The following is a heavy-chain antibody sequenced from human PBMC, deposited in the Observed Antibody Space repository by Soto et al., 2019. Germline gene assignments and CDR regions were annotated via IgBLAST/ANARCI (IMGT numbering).Heavy chain of an antibody. D-gene: IGHD6-19*01. CDR1: GFTFSSYS. CDR2: ISSSSSYI. CDR3: ARERRGGAVAGSYYFDY. V-gene: IGHV3-21*01. J-gene: IGHJ4*02. Sequence: EVQLVESGGGLVKPGGSLRLSCAASGFTFSSYSMNWVRQAPGKGLEWVSSISSSSSYIYYADSVKGRFTISRDNAKNSLYLQMNSLRGEDTAVYYCARERRGGAVAGSYYFDYWGQGTLVTVSS.